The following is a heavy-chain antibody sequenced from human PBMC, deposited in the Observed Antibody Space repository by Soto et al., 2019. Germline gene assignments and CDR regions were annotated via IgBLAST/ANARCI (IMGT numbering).Heavy chain of an antibody. V-gene: IGHV1-69*01. CDR2: IIPVSGVP. CDR3: ARDSRTATLDF. CDR1: GGTFDSFT. J-gene: IGHJ4*02. D-gene: IGHD2-2*01. Sequence: QVQLVQSGAEVKQPGSSVKVSCTISGGTFDSFTISWVRQAPGQGFEWMGGIIPVSGVPSYSRYFQGRITITADASTRPAYMDLSGLKFEDTAVYFCARDSRTATLDFWGQGTRVSVS.